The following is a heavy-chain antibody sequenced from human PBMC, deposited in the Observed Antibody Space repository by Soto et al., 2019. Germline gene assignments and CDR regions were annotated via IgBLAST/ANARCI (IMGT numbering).Heavy chain of an antibody. V-gene: IGHV3-30*09. CDR1: GFTFSSYA. D-gene: IGHD5-18*01. J-gene: IGHJ6*02. CDR3: ARRYLGYSYGYYYGMDV. CDR2: ISYDGSNK. Sequence: GGSLRLSCAASGFTFSSYAMHWVRQAPGKVLEWVAVISYDGSNKYYADSVKGRFAISRDNSKTTLYLQMNSLRAEDTAVYYCARRYLGYSYGYYYGMDVWGQGTTVTVSS.